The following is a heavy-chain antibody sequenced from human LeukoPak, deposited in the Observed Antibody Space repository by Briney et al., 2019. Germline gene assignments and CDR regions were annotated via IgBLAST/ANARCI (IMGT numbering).Heavy chain of an antibody. CDR3: ARGQTPHVFYYYYGMDV. J-gene: IGHJ6*02. CDR2: LYTNGDT. V-gene: IGHV4-61*02. Sequence: SQTLSLTCTVSGVPIASASYYWSWVRQPAGQGLEWIGLYTNGDTKYNPSLESRGTISVDTSNNQFSPNLNSVTAADTAVYYCARGQTPHVFYYYYGMDVWGQGTTVTVSS. CDR1: GVPIASASYY.